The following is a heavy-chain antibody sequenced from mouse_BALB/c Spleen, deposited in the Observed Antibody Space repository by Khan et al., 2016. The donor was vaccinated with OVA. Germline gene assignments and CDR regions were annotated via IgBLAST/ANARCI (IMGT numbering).Heavy chain of an antibody. J-gene: IGHJ3*01. CDR1: GYTFTSYT. D-gene: IGHD2-14*01. CDR2: INPSNSYT. Sequence: QIQLVQSGAELARPGASVKMSCKASGYTFTSYTMHWVKKRPGQGLEWIGYINPSNSYTNYNQNFKDKATLTADKSSSTAYMQLSSLTSEDSAVYYGAREGAYYRSDGWFAYWGEGTLVTVSA. CDR3: AREGAYYRSDGWFAY. V-gene: IGHV1-4*01.